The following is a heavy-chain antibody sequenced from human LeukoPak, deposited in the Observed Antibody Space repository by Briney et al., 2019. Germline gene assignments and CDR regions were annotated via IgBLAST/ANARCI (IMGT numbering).Heavy chain of an antibody. D-gene: IGHD1-26*01. CDR2: ISGSGGNT. J-gene: IGHJ6*02. Sequence: GGSLRLSCAASGFTFGSYAMTWVRQAPGKGLEWVSTISGSGGNTDYADSVKGRFTISRDNSKNTLYLQMNSLRVEDTAVYYCVKDRGGSPFYGMDVWGQGTTVTVSS. CDR3: VKDRGGSPFYGMDV. CDR1: GFTFGSYA. V-gene: IGHV3-23*01.